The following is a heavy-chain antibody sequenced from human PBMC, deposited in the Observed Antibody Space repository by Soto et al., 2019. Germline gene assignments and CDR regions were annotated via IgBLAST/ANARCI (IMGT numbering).Heavy chain of an antibody. D-gene: IGHD3-10*01. CDR2: IATYNSNR. CDR3: ATVLRGGVDWCDH. CDR1: GDTFTNFG. J-gene: IGHJ5*02. V-gene: IGHV1-18*01. Sequence: HLVQSGPEVKKPGASITVSCKTSGDTFTNFGIRWVRQAPGQGLEWMGWIATYNSNRNYAQKFQGRLTLTTDTSTSTAYMELKSLRYDDTAVYYCATVLRGGVDWCDHWGQGTLVTVSS.